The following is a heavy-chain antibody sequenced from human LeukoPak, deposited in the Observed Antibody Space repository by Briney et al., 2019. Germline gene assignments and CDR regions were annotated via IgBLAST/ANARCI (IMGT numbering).Heavy chain of an antibody. CDR3: AKDRQWLVGYYFDY. Sequence: GGSLRLSCAASGFTFDDYAMHWVRQAPGKGLEWVSGISWNSGSIGYADSVKGRFTISRDNVKNSLYLQMNSLRAEDTALYYCAKDRQWLVGYYFDYWGQGTLVTVSS. V-gene: IGHV3-9*01. J-gene: IGHJ4*02. CDR1: GFTFDDYA. D-gene: IGHD6-19*01. CDR2: ISWNSGSI.